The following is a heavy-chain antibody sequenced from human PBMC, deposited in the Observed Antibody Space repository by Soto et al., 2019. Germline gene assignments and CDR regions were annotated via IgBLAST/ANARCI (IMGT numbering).Heavy chain of an antibody. V-gene: IGHV4-31*03. CDR2: IYYSGTT. D-gene: IGHD3-10*01. CDR1: CDSISTEGYY. CDR3: ARGGDEYYFDY. Sequence: SETLSLTCTVSCDSISTEGYYWGWIRQHAGKGLEWIGYIYYSGTTYYNPSLKSRPTISIDTAENQFSLKLSSVTAADTAVYYCARGGDEYYFDYRGKGTLVTVS. J-gene: IGHJ4*02.